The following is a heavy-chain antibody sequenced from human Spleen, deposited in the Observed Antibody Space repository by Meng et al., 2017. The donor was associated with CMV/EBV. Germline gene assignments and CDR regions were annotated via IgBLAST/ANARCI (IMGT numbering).Heavy chain of an antibody. V-gene: IGHV4-38-2*01. D-gene: IGHD2-2*01. J-gene: IGHJ5*02. CDR1: SGEY. CDR3: ARIYCSSSNCYPRGFNWFDP. Sequence: SGEYWGWIRQPPGKEMEWIGSVYHSGSAYYNPSFKSRVVVSVDTSRNQFSLSLTSVTTADTALYFCARIYCSSSNCYPRGFNWFDPWGQGTLVTVSS. CDR2: VYHSGSA.